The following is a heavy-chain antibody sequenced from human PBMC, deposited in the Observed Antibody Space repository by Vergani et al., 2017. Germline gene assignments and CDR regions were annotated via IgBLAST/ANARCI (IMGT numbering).Heavy chain of an antibody. Sequence: QVQLVESGGGVVQPGRSLRLSCAASGFTFSSYAMHWVRQAPGKGLEWVAVISYDGSNKYYADSVKGRFTISRDNSKNTLYLQMNSLRAEDTAVYYCARDAPSYYDFWSGTLDYWGQGTLVTVSS. D-gene: IGHD3-3*01. CDR1: GFTFSSYA. CDR3: ARDAPSYYDFWSGTLDY. CDR2: ISYDGSNK. J-gene: IGHJ4*02. V-gene: IGHV3-30-3*01.